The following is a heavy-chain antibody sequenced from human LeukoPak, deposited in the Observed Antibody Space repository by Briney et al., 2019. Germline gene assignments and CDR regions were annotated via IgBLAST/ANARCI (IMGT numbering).Heavy chain of an antibody. J-gene: IGHJ6*04. CDR1: GFTFSSYS. V-gene: IGHV3-21*01. CDR2: ISSSSSYI. D-gene: IGHD3-16*02. Sequence: GGSPRLSCAASGFTFSSYSMNWVRQAPGKGLEWVSSISSSSSYIYYADSVKGRFTISRDNAKNSLYLQMNSLRAEDTAVYYCARVLMITFGGVIAPDYYGMDVWGKGTTVTVSS. CDR3: ARVLMITFGGVIAPDYYGMDV.